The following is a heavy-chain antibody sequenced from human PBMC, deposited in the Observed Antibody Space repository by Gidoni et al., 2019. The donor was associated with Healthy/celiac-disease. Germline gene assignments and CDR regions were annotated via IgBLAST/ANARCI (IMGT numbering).Heavy chain of an antibody. Sequence: VQLVESGGGLVQPGRSLSLSCAASGFNFDYYAMHWVRQAPWKGLVWVSGISWKSGSIGYADSVKGRFTISRDNAKNSLYLQMNSLRAEDTALYYCAKSQLPQDYYYYYGMDVWGQGTTVTVSS. CDR3: AKSQLPQDYYYYYGMDV. J-gene: IGHJ6*02. CDR2: ISWKSGSI. D-gene: IGHD2-2*01. CDR1: GFNFDYYA. V-gene: IGHV3-9*01.